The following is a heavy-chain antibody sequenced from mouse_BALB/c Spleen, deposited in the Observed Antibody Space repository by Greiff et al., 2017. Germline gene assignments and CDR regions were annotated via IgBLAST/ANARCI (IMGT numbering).Heavy chain of an antibody. CDR1: GYAFTNYL. V-gene: IGHV1-54*01. CDR2: INPGSGGT. Sequence: VQLQQSGAELVRPGTSVKVSCKASGYAFTNYLIEWVKQRPGQGLEWIGVINPGSGGTNYNEKFKGKATLTADKSSSTAYMQLSSLTSDDSAVYFCAKSGRGGYFDVWGAGTTVTVSS. CDR3: AKSGRGGYFDV. D-gene: IGHD4-1*01. J-gene: IGHJ1*01.